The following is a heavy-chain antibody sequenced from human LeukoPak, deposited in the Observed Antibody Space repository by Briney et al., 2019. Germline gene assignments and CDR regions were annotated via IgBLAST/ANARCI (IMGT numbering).Heavy chain of an antibody. CDR1: GYTFTNYG. J-gene: IGHJ2*01. V-gene: IGHV1-18*01. Sequence: ASVKVSCKASGYTFTNYGLTRVRQAPGQGLDWMGWISVYNDKSNYAQKFQGRVTMTADTSTRTAYLELRSLRSDDTAVYYCARTVAGGGYWYFDLWGRGTLVTVSS. D-gene: IGHD6-19*01. CDR2: ISVYNDKS. CDR3: ARTVAGGGYWYFDL.